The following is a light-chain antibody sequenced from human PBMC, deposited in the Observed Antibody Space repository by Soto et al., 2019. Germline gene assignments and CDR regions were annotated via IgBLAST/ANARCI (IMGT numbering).Light chain of an antibody. J-gene: IGKJ2*01. CDR3: LQDFTFPYT. CDR2: GAS. Sequence: AIQMTQSPSSLSASVGDRVTVTCRASQGIRNDLAWYQQKPGKAAKLLIYGASTLQSGVPSRFSGSGSGTDFTFTISSLQPEDFATYYCLQDFTFPYTFGQGTKVEIK. V-gene: IGKV1-6*01. CDR1: QGIRND.